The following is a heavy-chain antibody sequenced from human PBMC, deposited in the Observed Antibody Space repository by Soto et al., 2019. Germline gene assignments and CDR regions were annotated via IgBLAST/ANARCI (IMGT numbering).Heavy chain of an antibody. CDR2: ISAYNGNT. D-gene: IGHD2-15*01. Sequence: ASVKVSCKASGGTFSSYAISWVRQAPGQGLEWMGWISAYNGNTNYAQKLQGRVTMTTDTSTSTAYMELRSLRSDDTAVYYCASLNIGYCSGGSCYMYYGMDVWGQGTTVTVSS. CDR3: ASLNIGYCSGGSCYMYYGMDV. V-gene: IGHV1-18*01. CDR1: GGTFSSYA. J-gene: IGHJ6*02.